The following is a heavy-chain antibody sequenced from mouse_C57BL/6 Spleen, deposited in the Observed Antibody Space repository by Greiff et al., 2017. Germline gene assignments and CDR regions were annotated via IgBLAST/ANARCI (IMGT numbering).Heavy chain of an antibody. V-gene: IGHV1-26*01. CDR1: GYTFTDYY. CDR3: ARAHYYGGYFDY. D-gene: IGHD1-2*01. Sequence: EVQLQQSGPELVKPGASVKISCKASGYTFTDYYMNWVKQSHGKSLEWIGDINPNNGGTSYNQKFKGKATLTVDKSSSTAYMELRSLTSEDSAVYYCARAHYYGGYFDYWGQGTTLTVSS. J-gene: IGHJ2*01. CDR2: INPNNGGT.